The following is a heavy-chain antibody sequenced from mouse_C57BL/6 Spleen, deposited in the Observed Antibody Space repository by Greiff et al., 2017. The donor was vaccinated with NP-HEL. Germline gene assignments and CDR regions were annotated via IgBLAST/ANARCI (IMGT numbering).Heavy chain of an antibody. V-gene: IGHV1-77*01. J-gene: IGHJ1*03. CDR2: IGPGSGST. CDR1: GYTFTDYY. D-gene: IGHD2-2*01. CDR3: ARRGVTRYFDV. Sequence: QVQLQQSGAELVKPGASVKISCKASGYTFTDYYIHWVKQRPGQGLEWIGKIGPGSGSTYYNEKFKGKATLTADKSSSTAYMPLSNLTSEDSAVYFFARRGVTRYFDVWGTGTMVTVSS.